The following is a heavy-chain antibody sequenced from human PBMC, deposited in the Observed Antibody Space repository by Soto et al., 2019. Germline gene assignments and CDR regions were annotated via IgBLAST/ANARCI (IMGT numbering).Heavy chain of an antibody. CDR1: GYTFTSYA. V-gene: IGHV1-3*01. J-gene: IGHJ1*01. D-gene: IGHD2-15*01. CDR3: ASPHINCSGGSCYSKAEYFQH. Sequence: ASVKVSCKASGYTFTSYAMHWVRQAPGQRLEWMGWINAGNGNTKYSQKFQGRVTITRDTSASTAYMELSSLRSEDTAVYYCASPHINCSGGSCYSKAEYFQHWGQGTLVTVSS. CDR2: INAGNGNT.